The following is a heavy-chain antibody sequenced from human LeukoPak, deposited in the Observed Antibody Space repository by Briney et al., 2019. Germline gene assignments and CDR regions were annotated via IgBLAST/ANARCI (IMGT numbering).Heavy chain of an antibody. Sequence: SETLSLTCTVSGGSISSYYWSWIRQPPGKGLEWIGYIYYSGSTNYNPSLKSRVTISVDTSKNQFSLKLSSVTAADTAVYYCASITRDYCSSTSCYIMYFQHWGQGTLVTVSS. V-gene: IGHV4-59*01. CDR3: ASITRDYCSSTSCYIMYFQH. J-gene: IGHJ1*01. D-gene: IGHD2-2*02. CDR1: GGSISSYY. CDR2: IYYSGST.